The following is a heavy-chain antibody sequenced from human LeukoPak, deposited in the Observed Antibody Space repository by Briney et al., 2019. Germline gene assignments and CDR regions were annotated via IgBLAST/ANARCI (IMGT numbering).Heavy chain of an antibody. CDR1: GFTFSSYA. J-gene: IGHJ4*02. D-gene: IGHD5-24*01. CDR2: ISYDGSNK. Sequence: PGGSLRLSCAASGFTFSSYAMHWVRQAPGKGLEWVAVISYDGSNKYYADSVKGRFTISRDNSKNTLYLQMNSLRAEDTAVYYCARDLARDGYNYRGQGTLVTVSS. CDR3: ARDLARDGYNY. V-gene: IGHV3-30-3*01.